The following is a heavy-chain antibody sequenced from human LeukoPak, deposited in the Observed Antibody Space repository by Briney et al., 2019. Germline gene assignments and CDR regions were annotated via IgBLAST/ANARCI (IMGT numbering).Heavy chain of an antibody. D-gene: IGHD3-10*01. J-gene: IGHJ4*02. CDR1: GFTFRNSS. CDR3: ATYYMPTV. CDR2: ISSSSTTT. Sequence: PGGSLRLSCVASGFTFRNSSMNWVRQAPGKGLEWISYISSSSTTTRYADSVKGRFTISRDNALNSLFLQMNSLRAEDTAMYYCATYYMPTVWGRGTLVTVSS. V-gene: IGHV3-48*04.